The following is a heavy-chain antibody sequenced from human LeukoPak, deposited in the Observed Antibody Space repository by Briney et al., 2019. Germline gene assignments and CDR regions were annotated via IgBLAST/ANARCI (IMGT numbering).Heavy chain of an antibody. J-gene: IGHJ4*02. D-gene: IGHD5-12*01. Sequence: VKVSCKASGSTFTGYYMHWVRQAPGQGLEWMGWINPNSGGTNYAQKFQGRVTMTMDTSISTAYMELSRLRSDDTAVYYCARDRGYSGYDSYFDYWGQGTLVTVSS. CDR2: INPNSGGT. V-gene: IGHV1-2*02. CDR3: ARDRGYSGYDSYFDY. CDR1: GSTFTGYY.